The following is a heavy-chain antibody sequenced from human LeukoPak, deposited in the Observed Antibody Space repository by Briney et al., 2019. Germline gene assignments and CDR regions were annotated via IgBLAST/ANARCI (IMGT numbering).Heavy chain of an antibody. CDR3: ARESFPYSSGYKDAFDI. CDR2: ISSSGSTI. V-gene: IGHV3-11*04. Sequence: PGGSLRLSCAASGFTFSDYYMSWIRQAPGKGLEWVSYISSSGSTIYYADSVKGRFTISRDNAKNSLYLQMNRLRAEDTAVYYCARESFPYSSGYKDAFDIWGQGTMVTVSS. D-gene: IGHD3-22*01. CDR1: GFTFSDYY. J-gene: IGHJ3*02.